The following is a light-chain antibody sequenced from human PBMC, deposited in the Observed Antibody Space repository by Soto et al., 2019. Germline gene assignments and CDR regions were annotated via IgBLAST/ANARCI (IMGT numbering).Light chain of an antibody. Sequence: EIVMTQSPATLSVSPGERATLSCRASQSVGSSLAWYQQKPGQAPRLLIYGISTRATGLPGRFSGSGFGTEFTLTISSLQSEDSAVYYCQQYNSWPPITFGQGTRLEIK. CDR1: QSVGSS. CDR3: QQYNSWPPIT. CDR2: GIS. V-gene: IGKV3-15*01. J-gene: IGKJ5*01.